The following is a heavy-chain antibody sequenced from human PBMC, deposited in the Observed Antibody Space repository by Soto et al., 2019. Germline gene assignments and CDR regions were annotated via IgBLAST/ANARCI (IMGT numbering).Heavy chain of an antibody. J-gene: IGHJ4*02. CDR2: IKQDGSER. CDR1: GFTFSTYW. D-gene: IGHD3-3*01. CDR3: ARVPTIFGVVITSDY. Sequence: EVQLVESGGGLVQPGGSLRLSCSASGFTFSTYWMSWVRQAPGKWLEWVANIKQDGSERYYVDSVKGRFTISRDNAKNSLYLQMDSLRVEDTAVYYCARVPTIFGVVITSDYWGQGTLVTVSS. V-gene: IGHV3-7*03.